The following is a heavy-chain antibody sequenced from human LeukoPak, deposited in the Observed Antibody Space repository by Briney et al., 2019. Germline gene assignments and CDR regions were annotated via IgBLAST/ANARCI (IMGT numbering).Heavy chain of an antibody. Sequence: PGGSLRLSCAASGFTFSSYEMNWVRQAPGKGLEWVSYISSSGSTIYYADSVKGRFTISRDNAKNSLYLQMNSLRAEDTAVYYCARGRPYYDILTGYYVFGGFCDYWGQGTLITVSS. D-gene: IGHD3-9*01. J-gene: IGHJ4*02. V-gene: IGHV3-48*03. CDR1: GFTFSSYE. CDR3: ARGRPYYDILTGYYVFGGFCDY. CDR2: ISSSGSTI.